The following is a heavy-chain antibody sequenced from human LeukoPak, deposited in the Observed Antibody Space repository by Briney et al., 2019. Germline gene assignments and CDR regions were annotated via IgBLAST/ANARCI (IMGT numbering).Heavy chain of an antibody. CDR3: ARIIHQTTDTGDFDL. CDR2: SYSTGIT. J-gene: IGHJ4*02. Sequence: SETLSLTCTVSGGSIVSYYWNWLRQPPGKGLEWIGYSYSTGITKYNPSLKSRVTISADTSKNQVSLRLTSVSAADTAVYFCARIIHQTTDTGDFDLWGRGTLVTVSS. V-gene: IGHV4-59*01. D-gene: IGHD1-14*01. CDR1: GGSIVSYY.